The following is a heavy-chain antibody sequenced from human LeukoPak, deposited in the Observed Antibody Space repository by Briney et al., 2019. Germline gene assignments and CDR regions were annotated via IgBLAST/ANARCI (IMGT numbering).Heavy chain of an antibody. D-gene: IGHD2-2*03. J-gene: IGHJ4*02. CDR3: AKDGYCSSTSCYLGGFDY. CDR1: GFTFSSYA. CDR2: ISGSGGST. Sequence: GGSLRLSCAASGFTFSSYAMSWVRQAPGKGLEWVSAISGSGGSTYYADSVKGRFTISRDNSKNTLYLQMNSLGAEDTAVYYCAKDGYCSSTSCYLGGFDYWGQGTLVTVSS. V-gene: IGHV3-23*01.